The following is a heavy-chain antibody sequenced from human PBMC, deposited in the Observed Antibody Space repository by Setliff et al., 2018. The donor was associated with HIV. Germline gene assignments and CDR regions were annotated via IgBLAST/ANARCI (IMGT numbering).Heavy chain of an antibody. CDR2: IYYSGTT. V-gene: IGHV4-39*07. J-gene: IGHJ3*01. CDR1: GGSISSSSYY. D-gene: IGHD2-2*01. Sequence: SETLSLTCTVSGGSISSSSYYWGWIRQPPGKGLEWIGSIYYSGTTYYNPSLKSRITISVDTSKNQVSLTLSSVTPADTAVYYCARHICGTTACYAVDVWGPGTMVTVSS. CDR3: ARHICGTTACYAVDV.